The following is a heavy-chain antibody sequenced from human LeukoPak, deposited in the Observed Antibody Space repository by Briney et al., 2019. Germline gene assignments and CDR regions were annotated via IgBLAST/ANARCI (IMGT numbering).Heavy chain of an antibody. D-gene: IGHD1-26*01. CDR1: GGTFSSYA. J-gene: IGHJ4*02. V-gene: IGHV1-69*13. CDR3: ARGGGSYRLLLEYYFDY. Sequence: GASVKVSCKASGGTFSSYAISWVRQAPGQGLEWMGGIIPIFGTANYAQKFQGRVTITADESTSTAYMELSSLRSEDTAVYYCARGGGSYRLLLEYYFDYWGQGTLVTVSS. CDR2: IIPIFGTA.